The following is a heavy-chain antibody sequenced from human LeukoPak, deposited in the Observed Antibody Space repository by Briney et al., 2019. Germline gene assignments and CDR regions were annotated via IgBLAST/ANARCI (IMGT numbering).Heavy chain of an antibody. CDR1: GYTFTGFG. Sequence: ASVKVSCKTSGYTFTGFGVTWLRQAPGQGLEWVGTISVHNGNTIFAQKLQGRVTLTTDTSTNTAFMDLRSLRSDDTAVYYCARGRYGGDHWGQGTLVNVSS. D-gene: IGHD4/OR15-4a*01. J-gene: IGHJ4*02. V-gene: IGHV1-18*01. CDR2: ISVHNGNT. CDR3: ARGRYGGDH.